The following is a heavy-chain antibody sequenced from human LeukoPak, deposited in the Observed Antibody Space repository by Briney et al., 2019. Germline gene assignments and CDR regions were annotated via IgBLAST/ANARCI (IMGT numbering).Heavy chain of an antibody. V-gene: IGHV3-74*01. CDR1: GFTFSRYW. CDR2: ISSDGSST. J-gene: IGHJ4*02. CDR3: AHAAGKQYYFDY. D-gene: IGHD6-13*01. Sequence: GGSLRLSCAASGFTFSRYWMTWVRQAPGKGLVWVSRISSDGSSTSYADSVKGRFTISRDNSKNTLYLQMNSLRAEDTAVYYCAHAAGKQYYFDYWGQGTLVTVSS.